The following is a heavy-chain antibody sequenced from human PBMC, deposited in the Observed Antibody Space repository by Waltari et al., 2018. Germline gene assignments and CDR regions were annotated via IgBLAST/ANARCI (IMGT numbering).Heavy chain of an antibody. V-gene: IGHV3-9*01. CDR2: ISWNSGSI. CDR3: AKDMGSYSSGWYSRYYGMDV. CDR1: GFTFDDYA. J-gene: IGHJ6*02. Sequence: EVQLVESGGGLVQPGRSLRLSCAASGFTFDDYAMHWVRQAPGKGLEWVSGISWNSGSIGYADSVKGRFTISRDNAKNSLYLQMNSLRAEDTALYYCAKDMGSYSSGWYSRYYGMDVWGQGTTVTVSS. D-gene: IGHD6-19*01.